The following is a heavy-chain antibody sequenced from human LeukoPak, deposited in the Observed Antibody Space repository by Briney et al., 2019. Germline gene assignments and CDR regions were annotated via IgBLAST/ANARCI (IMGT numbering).Heavy chain of an antibody. V-gene: IGHV4-34*01. D-gene: IGHD1-26*01. J-gene: IGHJ3*02. CDR1: GGSFSGYY. CDR3: ARRGGSYRLDAFDI. Sequence: SETLSLTCAVYGGSFSGYYWSWIRQPPGKGLEWIGEINHSGSTNYNPSLKSRVTISVDTSKNQFSLKLSSVTAADTAVYYCARRGGSYRLDAFDIWGQGTMVTVSS. CDR2: INHSGST.